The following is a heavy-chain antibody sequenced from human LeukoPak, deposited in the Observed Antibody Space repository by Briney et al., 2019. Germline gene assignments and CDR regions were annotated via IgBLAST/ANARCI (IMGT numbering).Heavy chain of an antibody. CDR2: IYSGGST. V-gene: IGHV3-66*02. CDR1: GFTVSSNY. Sequence: PGGSLRLSCAASGFTVSSNYMSWVRQAPGEGLEWVSVIYSGGSTYYADSVKGRFTIYRDNSKNTLYLQMNSLRAEDTAVYYCARDGRSKDAFDIWGQGTMVTVSS. CDR3: ARDGRSKDAFDI. J-gene: IGHJ3*02. D-gene: IGHD1-1*01.